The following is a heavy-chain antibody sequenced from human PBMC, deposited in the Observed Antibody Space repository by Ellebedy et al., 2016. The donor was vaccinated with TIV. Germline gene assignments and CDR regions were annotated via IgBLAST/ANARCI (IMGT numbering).Heavy chain of an antibody. CDR3: ASSLLGVPPRLGAFDI. CDR2: FDPEDGET. D-gene: IGHD1-26*01. V-gene: IGHV1-24*01. J-gene: IGHJ3*02. Sequence: ASVKVSXXVSGYTLTELSMHWVRQAPGKGLEWMGGFDPEDGETIYAQKFQGRVTMTEDTSTDTAYMELSSLRSEDTAVYYCASSLLGVPPRLGAFDIWGQGTMVTVSS. CDR1: GYTLTELS.